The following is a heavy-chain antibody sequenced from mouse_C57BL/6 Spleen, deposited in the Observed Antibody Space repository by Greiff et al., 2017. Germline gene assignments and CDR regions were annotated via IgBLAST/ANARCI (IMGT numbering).Heavy chain of an antibody. V-gene: IGHV3-6*01. CDR2: ISYDGSN. J-gene: IGHJ4*01. Sequence: DVQLQESGPGLVKPSQSLSLTCSVTGYSITSGYYWNWIRQFPGNKLEWMGYISYDGSNNYNPSLKNRISITRATSKNQFFLKLNSVTTEDTATYYCARETTVVGAIDYWGQGTSDTVSS. CDR1: GYSITSGYY. CDR3: ARETTVVGAIDY. D-gene: IGHD1-1*01.